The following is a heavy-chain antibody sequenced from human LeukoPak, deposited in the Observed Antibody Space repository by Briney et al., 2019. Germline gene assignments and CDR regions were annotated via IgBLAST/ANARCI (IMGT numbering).Heavy chain of an antibody. CDR2: ISAYNGNT. Sequence: ASVKVSCKASGYTFTNYGISWVRQAPGQGLEWVGWISAYNGNTNYAQNLQDRVTMTTDTSTSAAYMELRSLISDDTAVYYCAREGPVAVAGLDYWGQGTLVTVS. V-gene: IGHV1-18*01. CDR1: GYTFTNYG. J-gene: IGHJ4*02. D-gene: IGHD6-19*01. CDR3: AREGPVAVAGLDY.